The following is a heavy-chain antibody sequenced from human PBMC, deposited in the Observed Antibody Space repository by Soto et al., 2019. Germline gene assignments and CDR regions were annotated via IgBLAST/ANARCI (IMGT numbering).Heavy chain of an antibody. CDR1: GGSISSYY. CDR3: ASQVNDCSSTSCQDY. V-gene: IGHV4-59*08. J-gene: IGHJ4*02. CDR2: IYYSGST. Sequence: SETLSLTCTVSGGSISSYYWSWIRQPPGKGLEWIGYIYYSGSTNYNPSLKSRVTISVDTSKNQFSLKLSSVTAADTAVYYCASQVNDCSSTSCQDYWGQGTLVTVSS. D-gene: IGHD2-2*01.